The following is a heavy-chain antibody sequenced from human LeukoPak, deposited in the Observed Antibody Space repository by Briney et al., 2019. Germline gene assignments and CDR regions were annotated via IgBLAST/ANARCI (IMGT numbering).Heavy chain of an antibody. Sequence: KPSEILSLTCTVSGGSISSVNYYWGWIRQPPGKGLEWIGSIYYSGTTYYNPSLKSRVTISVDTSKNQFSLKLSSVTAADTALYYCAKHYMGSSYNHGLDCWGQGTLVTVSS. V-gene: IGHV4-39*01. J-gene: IGHJ4*02. CDR1: GGSISSVNYY. D-gene: IGHD3-10*01. CDR2: IYYSGTT. CDR3: AKHYMGSSYNHGLDC.